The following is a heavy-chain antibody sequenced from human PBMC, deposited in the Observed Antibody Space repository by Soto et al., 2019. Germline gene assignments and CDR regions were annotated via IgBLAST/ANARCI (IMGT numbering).Heavy chain of an antibody. CDR1: GYSFTKYW. CDR3: ARYCSSSSCSQLYGMDV. J-gene: IGHJ6*02. D-gene: IGHD2-15*01. Sequence: PGESLKISCKGSGYSFTKYWIIWVRQVPGKGLEWMGRIDTSYSYSHYSPSFQGHVTISVDKSISTGYLQWSSLKASGTAMYYCARYCSSSSCSQLYGMDVWGQGTTVTVSS. V-gene: IGHV5-10-1*01. CDR2: IDTSYSYS.